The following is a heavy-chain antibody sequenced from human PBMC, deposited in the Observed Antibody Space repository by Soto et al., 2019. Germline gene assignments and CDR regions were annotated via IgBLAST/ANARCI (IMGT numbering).Heavy chain of an antibody. D-gene: IGHD5-12*01. J-gene: IGHJ4*02. CDR1: GFTVSSNY. V-gene: IGHV3-53*01. Sequence: GGSLRLSCAASGFTVSSNYMSWVRQAPGKGLEWVSVIYSGGSTYYADSVKGRFTISRDNSKNTLYLQMNSLRAEDTAVYYCARGDFRDGYTFDYWGQGTLVTVSS. CDR2: IYSGGST. CDR3: ARGDFRDGYTFDY.